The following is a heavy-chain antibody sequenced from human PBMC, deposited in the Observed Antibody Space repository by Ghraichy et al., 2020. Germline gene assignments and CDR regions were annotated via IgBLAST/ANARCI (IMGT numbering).Heavy chain of an antibody. D-gene: IGHD4-23*01. V-gene: IGHV1-2*06. CDR3: ARAPYDYGRKIDF. CDR1: GYTFIVYY. CDR2: INPNSGDT. J-gene: IGHJ4*02. Sequence: ASVKVSCKASGYTFIVYYIHWVRQAPGQGLEWMGRINPNSGDTNYAQMLQGRVTMTTDTSISTAYMELSSLRSDETAVYYCARAPYDYGRKIDFWGQGTL.